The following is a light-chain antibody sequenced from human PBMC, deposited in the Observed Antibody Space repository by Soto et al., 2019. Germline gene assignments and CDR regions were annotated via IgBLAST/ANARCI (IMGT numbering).Light chain of an antibody. Sequence: QSALTQPASVSGSPGQSITISCTGTSSDVGGYNYVSWYQQHPGKAPKLMIYEVSERPSGVSNRFSGSKSGNTASLTISGLQADDEADYYCWSYAGADTWVFGGGTKLTVL. CDR1: SSDVGGYNY. CDR2: EVS. J-gene: IGLJ2*01. V-gene: IGLV2-23*02. CDR3: WSYAGADTWV.